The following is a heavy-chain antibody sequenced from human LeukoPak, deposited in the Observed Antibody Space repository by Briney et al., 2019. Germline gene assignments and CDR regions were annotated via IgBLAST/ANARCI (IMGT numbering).Heavy chain of an antibody. D-gene: IGHD2-15*01. CDR1: GFAFNDYW. CDR3: ARDRSRWSIAPDADV. V-gene: IGHV3-74*01. Sequence: GGSLRLSCAASGFAFNDYWMNWVRQVPGKGLMWVARLNSDGTRTTYADPVKGRFTVSRDNAKNTLYLQMNSLRAEDTAVYYCARDRSRWSIAPDADVWGQGTTITVSS. J-gene: IGHJ6*02. CDR2: LNSDGTRT.